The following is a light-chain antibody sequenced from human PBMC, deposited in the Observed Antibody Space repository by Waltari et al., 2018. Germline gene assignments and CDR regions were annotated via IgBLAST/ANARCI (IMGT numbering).Light chain of an antibody. J-gene: IGKJ1*01. CDR2: WAS. Sequence: DIVMTQSPNSLAVSLGERATINCKSSQSVVYNSNNKNYLAWYTQKPGQPPKLLIYWASTREAGVPDRFGGSGSGTDFTLSISSLQAEDVAVYYCQQHYISRTFGQGTRVEIK. V-gene: IGKV4-1*01. CDR1: QSVVYNSNNKNY. CDR3: QQHYISRT.